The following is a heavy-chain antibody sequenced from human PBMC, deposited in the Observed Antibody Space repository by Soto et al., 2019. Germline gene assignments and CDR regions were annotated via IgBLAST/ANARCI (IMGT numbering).Heavy chain of an antibody. Sequence: EVQLVESGGGLVQPGGSLRLSCAASGFTVSNNYMSWVRQAPGKGLEWVSFIYSGGNTYYADSVKGRFTISRDKSKNKLYLQMNNLRVEDTAVYYCTRRPGSWGQGTLVTVSS. V-gene: IGHV3-66*01. D-gene: IGHD7-27*01. CDR1: GFTVSNNY. J-gene: IGHJ5*02. CDR2: IYSGGNT. CDR3: TRRPGS.